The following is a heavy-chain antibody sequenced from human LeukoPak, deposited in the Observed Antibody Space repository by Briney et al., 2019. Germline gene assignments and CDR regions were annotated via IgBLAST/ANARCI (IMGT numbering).Heavy chain of an antibody. CDR2: ISSSGSYI. Sequence: GGSLRLSCAASGFTLSDYFMTWIRQAPGKGLEWVSYISSSGSYICYADSVKGRFTISRDNAKNSLYLQMNSLRAEDTAVYYCPRTKEMATISYFDSWGQGTLVTVSS. V-gene: IGHV3-11*04. CDR1: GFTLSDYF. D-gene: IGHD5-24*01. J-gene: IGHJ4*02. CDR3: PRTKEMATISYFDS.